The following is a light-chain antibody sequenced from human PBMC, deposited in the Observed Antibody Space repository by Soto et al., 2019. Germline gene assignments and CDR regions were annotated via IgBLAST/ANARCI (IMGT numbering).Light chain of an antibody. CDR1: QGVSSN. J-gene: IGKJ5*01. CDR2: GAS. Sequence: EIVMTQSPATLSVSPGERATLSCRASQGVSSNLAWYQQKPGQPPRLLIYGASTRATGIPARFSGSGSGTEFTLTISSLQSEDFAVYYCQQYNNWPPSITFGQGTRLEIK. V-gene: IGKV3-15*01. CDR3: QQYNNWPPSIT.